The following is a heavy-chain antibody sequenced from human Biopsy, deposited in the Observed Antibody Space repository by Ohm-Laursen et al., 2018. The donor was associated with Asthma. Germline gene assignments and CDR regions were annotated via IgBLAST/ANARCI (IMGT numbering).Heavy chain of an antibody. V-gene: IGHV4-39*01. Sequence: SETLSLTCTVSGGSISNSNYYWGWIRQSPGKGLEWMGSISYTGSAYHNPSLKSRVTISVDTSKNHFSLKLSSVTAADTAVYYCARHWDWGSFFDYWGQGTPVTVSS. D-gene: IGHD7-27*01. J-gene: IGHJ4*02. CDR2: ISYTGSA. CDR1: GGSISNSNYY. CDR3: ARHWDWGSFFDY.